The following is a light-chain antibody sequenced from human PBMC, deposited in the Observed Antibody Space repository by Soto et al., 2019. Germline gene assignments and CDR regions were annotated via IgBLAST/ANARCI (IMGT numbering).Light chain of an antibody. CDR2: DVS. Sequence: DIQMTHSPPSLSVSVGDRVTITCQASQDISNYLHWFQQKPGKAPQLLIFDVSNLQTGVPSRFSGGGSGTDFALTISSLEPEDIATYYCQQYDSLPLTFGQGTRLEI. J-gene: IGKJ5*01. CDR3: QQYDSLPLT. CDR1: QDISNY. V-gene: IGKV1-33*01.